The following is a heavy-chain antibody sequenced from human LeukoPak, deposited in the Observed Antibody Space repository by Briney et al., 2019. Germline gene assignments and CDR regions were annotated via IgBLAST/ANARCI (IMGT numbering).Heavy chain of an antibody. CDR2: ISSSSSTI. Sequence: GGSLRLSCAASVFTFSSYSMNWVRQAPGKGLEWVSYISSSSSTIYYADSVKGRFTISRDNAKNSLYLQMNSLRAEDTAVYYCARAPSAGNFVLYYFDYWGQGTLVTVSS. V-gene: IGHV3-48*01. CDR1: VFTFSSYS. CDR3: ARAPSAGNFVLYYFDY. J-gene: IGHJ4*02. D-gene: IGHD3-16*02.